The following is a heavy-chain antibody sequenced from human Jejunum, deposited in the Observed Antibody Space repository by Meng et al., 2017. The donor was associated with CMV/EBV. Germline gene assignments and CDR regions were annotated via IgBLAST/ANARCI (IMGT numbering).Heavy chain of an antibody. D-gene: IGHD3-16*01. CDR1: VDNNY. V-gene: IGHV3-53*01. J-gene: IGHJ6*02. CDR3: ASRSRVTMIRGDYYALDV. Sequence: VDNNYMSWVRQAPGKGLEWVSVIYSGGNRYYAESAKGRFTILRDAAKNTLELQMSSLRVEDTAVYYCASRSRVTMIRGDYYALDVWGHGTTVTVSS. CDR2: IYSGGNR.